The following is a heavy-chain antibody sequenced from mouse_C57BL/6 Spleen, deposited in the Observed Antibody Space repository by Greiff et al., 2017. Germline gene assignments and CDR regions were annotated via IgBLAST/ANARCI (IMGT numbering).Heavy chain of an antibody. CDR1: GYTFTSYT. D-gene: IGHD3-2*02. CDR3: ARCGRTAQASEYAMDY. Sequence: QVQLKQSGAELARPGASVKMSCKASGYTFTSYTMHWVKQRPGQGLEWIGDINPSSGDTKYNQKFKDKATLTADKSSSTAYMQLSSLTSEDSAVYSCARCGRTAQASEYAMDYWGQGTSVTVAS. J-gene: IGHJ4*01. CDR2: INPSSGDT. V-gene: IGHV1-4*01.